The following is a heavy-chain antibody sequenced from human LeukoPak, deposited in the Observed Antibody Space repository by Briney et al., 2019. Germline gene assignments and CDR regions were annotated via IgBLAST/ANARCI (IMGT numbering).Heavy chain of an antibody. J-gene: IGHJ3*02. CDR2: INHSGRT. Sequence: SETLSLTCAVYDESLSAYHWSWIRQPPGKGLKWIGEINHSGRTNYNPSLQSRVIISADTSMNQLSLKLSSVTAADSAVYYCARGDCSSTSCFYYNAFDIWGQGTMVTVSS. CDR3: ARGDCSSTSCFYYNAFDI. D-gene: IGHD2-2*01. CDR1: DESLSAYH. V-gene: IGHV4-34*01.